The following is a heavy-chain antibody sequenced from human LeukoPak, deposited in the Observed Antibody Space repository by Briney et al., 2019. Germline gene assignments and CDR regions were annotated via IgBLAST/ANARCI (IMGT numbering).Heavy chain of an antibody. Sequence: GGSLRLSCAASGFTFSSNYMSWVRQAPGKGLEWVSVIYSGGSTYYADSVRGRFTISRDNSKNTLYLQMNSLRAEDTAVYYCAREKYSSSWENWFDPWGQGTLVTVSS. CDR1: GFTFSSNY. CDR2: IYSGGST. J-gene: IGHJ5*02. CDR3: AREKYSSSWENWFDP. V-gene: IGHV3-53*01. D-gene: IGHD6-13*01.